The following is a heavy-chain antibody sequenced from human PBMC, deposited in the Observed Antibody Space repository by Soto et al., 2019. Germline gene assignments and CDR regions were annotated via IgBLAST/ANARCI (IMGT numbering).Heavy chain of an antibody. CDR1: GGSMSSSSYS. Sequence: SETLSLTCDVSGGSMSSSSYSWSWIRQPPGKGLEWIGYFYHTGSAYNNPSLKSRVTISLDRSKNQFSLKLTSVTAADTAVYYCAGQTFTIAAASYGRSNWFDPWGPGTLVTVSS. V-gene: IGHV4-30-2*01. J-gene: IGHJ5*02. CDR2: FYHTGSA. D-gene: IGHD6-25*01. CDR3: AGQTFTIAAASYGRSNWFDP.